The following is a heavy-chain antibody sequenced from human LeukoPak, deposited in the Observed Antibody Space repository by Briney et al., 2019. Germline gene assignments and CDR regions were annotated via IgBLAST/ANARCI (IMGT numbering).Heavy chain of an antibody. Sequence: GASVKVSCKASGYTFTSYGISWVRQAPGQGLEWMGIINPSGGSTSYAQKFQGRVTMTRDTSTSTVYMELSSLRSEDTAVYYCASEGGTVSYFDYWGQGTLVTVSS. CDR3: ASEGGTVSYFDY. V-gene: IGHV1-46*01. CDR1: GYTFTSYG. J-gene: IGHJ4*02. D-gene: IGHD4-11*01. CDR2: INPSGGST.